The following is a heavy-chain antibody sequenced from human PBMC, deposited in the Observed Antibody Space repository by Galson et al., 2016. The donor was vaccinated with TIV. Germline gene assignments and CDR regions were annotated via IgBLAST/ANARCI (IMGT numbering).Heavy chain of an antibody. V-gene: IGHV5-51*03. J-gene: IGHJ4*02. CDR2: IYPVDSDT. Sequence: QSGAEVKEPGESLKISCKGSGSRFSNYWIAWVRQMPGKGLEWMGVIYPVDSDTRYSPSFQGQVTISADKSISTAYLQWNSLKASDSAIYYCARERDSGYAYYFDFWGQGTLVTVSS. D-gene: IGHD6-25*01. CDR1: GSRFSNYW. CDR3: ARERDSGYAYYFDF.